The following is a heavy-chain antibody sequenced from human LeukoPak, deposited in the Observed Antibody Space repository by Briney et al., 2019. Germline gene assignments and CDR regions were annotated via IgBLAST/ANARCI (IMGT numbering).Heavy chain of an antibody. J-gene: IGHJ4*02. CDR3: AKDLTPTTVTTLDY. V-gene: IGHV3-30*02. Sequence: GGSLRLSCAASGFTFSSYGMHWVRQAPGKGLEWVAFIRYDGSNKYYADSVKGRFTISRDNSKNTLYLQMNSLRAGDTAVYYCAKDLTPTTVTTLDYWGQGTLVTVSS. CDR2: IRYDGSNK. D-gene: IGHD4-11*01. CDR1: GFTFSSYG.